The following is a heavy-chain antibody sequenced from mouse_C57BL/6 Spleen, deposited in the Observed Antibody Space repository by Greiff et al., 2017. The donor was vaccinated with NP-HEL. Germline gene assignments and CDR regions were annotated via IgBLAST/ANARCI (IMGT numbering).Heavy chain of an antibody. Sequence: QVQLQQSGAELVRPGASVKLSCKASGYTFTDYYINWVKQRPGQGLEWIARIYPGSGNTYYNEKFKGKATLTAEKSSSTAYMELSSLTSEDSAVYFCTRKEGAYYSNYEYYFGGWGQGATLTVSS. CDR1: GYTFTDYY. CDR3: TRKEGAYYSNYEYYFGG. V-gene: IGHV1-76*01. J-gene: IGHJ2*01. CDR2: IYPGSGNT. D-gene: IGHD2-5*01.